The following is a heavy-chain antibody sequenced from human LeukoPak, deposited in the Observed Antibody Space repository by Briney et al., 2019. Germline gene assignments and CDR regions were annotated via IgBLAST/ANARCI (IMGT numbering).Heavy chain of an antibody. Sequence: PSETPSLTCTVSGGSINSYYWSWIRQPPGKGLEWIGYIYYSGNTNYNPFLKSRVSISIDTSKNQLSLQLSSVTAADTAVYYCARDRDSSGLRDFDLWGRGTLVTVSA. CDR1: GGSINSYY. V-gene: IGHV4-59*01. CDR2: IYYSGNT. D-gene: IGHD3-22*01. CDR3: ARDRDSSGLRDFDL. J-gene: IGHJ2*01.